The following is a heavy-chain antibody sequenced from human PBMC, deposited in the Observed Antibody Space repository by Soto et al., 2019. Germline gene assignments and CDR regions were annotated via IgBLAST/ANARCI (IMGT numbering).Heavy chain of an antibody. CDR1: GVSIISYY. CDR2: IYYSGST. V-gene: IGHV4-59*01. Sequence: SETLSLTCTVSGVSIISYYWSRIRQPPGKGLEWIGYIYYSGSTNYNPSLKSRVTISVDTSKNQFSLKLSSVTAADTAVYYCARFWMERRSWFDPWGQGTLVTVSS. J-gene: IGHJ5*02. CDR3: ARFWMERRSWFDP. D-gene: IGHD1-1*01.